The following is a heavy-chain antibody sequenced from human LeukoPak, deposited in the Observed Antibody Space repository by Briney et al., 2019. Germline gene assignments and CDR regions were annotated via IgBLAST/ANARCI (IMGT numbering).Heavy chain of an antibody. J-gene: IGHJ1*01. CDR2: ISGDGGST. CDR3: AKRVKGYSSSWRRAEYFQH. Sequence: GGSLRLSCAASGFTFDDYAMHWVRQAPGKGLEWVSLISGDGGSTYYADSVKGRFTISRDNSKNSLYLQMNSLRTEDTALYYCAKRVKGYSSSWRRAEYFQHWGQGTLVTVSS. V-gene: IGHV3-43*02. CDR1: GFTFDDYA. D-gene: IGHD6-13*01.